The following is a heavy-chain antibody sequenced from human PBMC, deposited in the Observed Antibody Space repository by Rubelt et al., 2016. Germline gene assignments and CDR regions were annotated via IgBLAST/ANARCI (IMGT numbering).Heavy chain of an antibody. D-gene: IGHD5-18*01. J-gene: IGHJ4*02. V-gene: IGHV3-23*01. CDR3: AKVGYPPEYHFDY. CDR1: GFTFSSYA. Sequence: GGGLVQPGGSLRLPCAASGFTFSSYAMSWVRQAPGKGLEWVSGLIGSGGSKYYAASVKGRFTISRDNSKNTLYLQMNSLRAEDTAVYYCAKVGYPPEYHFDYWGQGTPVTVSS. CDR2: LIGSGGSK.